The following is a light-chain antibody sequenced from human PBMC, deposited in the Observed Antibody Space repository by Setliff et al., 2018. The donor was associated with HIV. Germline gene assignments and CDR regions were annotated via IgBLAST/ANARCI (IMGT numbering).Light chain of an antibody. CDR1: SSDVGGYNF. J-gene: IGLJ1*01. CDR3: SSYTSSSPPYV. CDR2: EVN. Sequence: QSVLTQPPSASGSPGQSVTISCTGTSSDVGGYNFVSWCQQHPGKAPKLLIYEVNKRPSGVPDRFSGSKSGNTASLTVSGLQAEDEADYYCSSYTSSSPPYVFGTGTKVTVL. V-gene: IGLV2-8*01.